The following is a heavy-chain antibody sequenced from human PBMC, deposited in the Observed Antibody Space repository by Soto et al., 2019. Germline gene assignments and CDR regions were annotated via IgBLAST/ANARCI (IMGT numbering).Heavy chain of an antibody. J-gene: IGHJ6*02. D-gene: IGHD6-13*01. CDR1: GGSMSGNY. CDR3: AGNIAAAVRRYYGMDV. CDR2: VYTSETT. Sequence: QVQLQESGPGLVKPSETLSLTCTVSGGSMSGNYWSWIRQSAGKGLEWIGRVYTSETTYYNPSLKSRVTMSLDTSKNQFSLNLYSLAAADTAVYYCAGNIAAAVRRYYGMDVWGQGTTVTVSS. V-gene: IGHV4-4*07.